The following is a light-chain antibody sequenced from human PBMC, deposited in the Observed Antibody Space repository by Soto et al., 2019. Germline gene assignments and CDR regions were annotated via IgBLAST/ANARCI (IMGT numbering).Light chain of an antibody. V-gene: IGKV1D-12*01. J-gene: IGKJ2*01. CDR3: QQANSFPYT. CDR2: DAS. CDR1: QAISTR. Sequence: DIQMTQSPSSVSASVGDRVTITCRASQAISTRLAWYQQKSGKAPKVLIYDASSLQSGVPSRFSGSGSGTDFTLTISSLQPEDFATYFCQQANSFPYTFGQGTKLEIK.